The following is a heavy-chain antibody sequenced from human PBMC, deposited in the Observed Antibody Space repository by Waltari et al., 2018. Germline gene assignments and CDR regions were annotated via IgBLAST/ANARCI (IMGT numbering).Heavy chain of an antibody. D-gene: IGHD6-13*01. CDR1: GFTFSSYA. CDR2: VSGSGGST. Sequence: EVQLLESGGGLVQPGGSLRLSCAASGFTFSSYAMSWVRQAPGKGVEWFAAVSGSGGSTYYADSVKGRFTISRDNSKNTLYRQMNSRRAEDTAVYYCAIRAAAGISGGMDVWGQGTTVTVSS. J-gene: IGHJ6*02. V-gene: IGHV3-23*01. CDR3: AIRAAAGISGGMDV.